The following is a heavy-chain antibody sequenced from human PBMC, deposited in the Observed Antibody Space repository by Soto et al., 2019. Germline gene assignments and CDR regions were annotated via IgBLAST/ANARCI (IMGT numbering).Heavy chain of an antibody. D-gene: IGHD5-12*01. CDR2: FFYTGST. CDR1: GGSVSSEHYY. Sequence: QVQLQESGPGLVRSSETLSLTCTVSGGSVSSEHYYWNWIRQPPGKGLEWIGYFFYTGSTNYNPSLESRRTMSVDMSKNHFSLKLSSVTAADTAVYYCAGGTDGKKVAYWGQGTLVTVSS. J-gene: IGHJ4*02. CDR3: AGGTDGKKVAY. V-gene: IGHV4-61*03.